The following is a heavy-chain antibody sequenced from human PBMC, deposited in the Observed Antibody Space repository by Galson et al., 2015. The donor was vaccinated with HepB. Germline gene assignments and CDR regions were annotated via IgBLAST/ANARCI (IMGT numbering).Heavy chain of an antibody. CDR1: GFAFSSYS. V-gene: IGHV3-48*01. Sequence: SLRLSCAASGFAFSSYSMNWVRQAPGKGLEWVSYISSRSTSIYYADSVKGRFTISRDNAKNSLSLQMISLRAEDTAVYYCARDGDCSDYYAFDIWGQGTMVTVSS. D-gene: IGHD4-11*01. CDR2: ISSRSTSI. CDR3: ARDGDCSDYYAFDI. J-gene: IGHJ3*02.